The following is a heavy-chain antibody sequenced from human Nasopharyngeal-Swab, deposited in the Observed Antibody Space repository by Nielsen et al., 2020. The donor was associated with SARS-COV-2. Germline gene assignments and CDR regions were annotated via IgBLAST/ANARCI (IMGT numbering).Heavy chain of an antibody. CDR1: GFTFSSYA. CDR3: AKPPRYCSGGSCYFFDY. V-gene: IGHV3-23*01. Sequence: GESLKISCAASGFTFSSYAMSWVRQAPGKGLEWVSAISGSGGSTYYADSVKGRFTISRDNSKSTLYLQMNSLRAEDTAVYYCAKPPRYCSGGSCYFFDYWGQGTLVTVSS. D-gene: IGHD2-15*01. CDR2: ISGSGGST. J-gene: IGHJ4*02.